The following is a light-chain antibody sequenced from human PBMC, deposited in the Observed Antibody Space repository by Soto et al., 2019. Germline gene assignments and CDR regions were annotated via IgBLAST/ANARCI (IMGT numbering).Light chain of an antibody. CDR3: QQFASSPRT. Sequence: EIVLTQSPATLSLSPVERATLFCMASQSVATSQLAWYQQKPGQAPRLLIGASSRATGVPDRFIASGSGTDFALTISRLEPEDFAVYYCQQFASSPRTFGRGTKVDIK. J-gene: IGKJ1*01. V-gene: IGKV3-20*01. CDR1: QSVATSQ. CDR2: GAS.